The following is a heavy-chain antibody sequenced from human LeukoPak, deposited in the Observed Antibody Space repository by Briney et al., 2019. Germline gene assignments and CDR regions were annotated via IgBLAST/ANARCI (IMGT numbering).Heavy chain of an antibody. D-gene: IGHD3-22*01. Sequence: SETLSLTCTVSGYSISSGYYWGWIRQPPGKGLEWIGGIHYSGSTYYYPSLKSRVTISVDTSKNQFSLKLGSVTAADTAVYYCARDVRDSSGYYLRAFGYWGQGTLVTVSS. CDR3: ARDVRDSSGYYLRAFGY. J-gene: IGHJ4*02. CDR2: IHYSGST. CDR1: GYSISSGYY. V-gene: IGHV4-38-2*02.